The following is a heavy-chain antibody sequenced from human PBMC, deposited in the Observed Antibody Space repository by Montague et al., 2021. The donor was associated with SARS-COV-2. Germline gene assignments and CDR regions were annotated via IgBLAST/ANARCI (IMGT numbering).Heavy chain of an antibody. CDR3: ARGLWFGELLYYYYYYGMDG. CDR2: TYYRSKWYN. J-gene: IGHJ6*02. Sequence: CAISGDSVSSNSAAWNWIRQSPSRGLEWLGRTYYRSKWYNDYAVSVKSRITINPDTSKNQFSLQLNSVTPEDTAVYYCARGLWFGELLYYYYYYGMDGWGQGTTVTVSS. V-gene: IGHV6-1*01. D-gene: IGHD3-10*01. CDR1: GDSVSSNSAA.